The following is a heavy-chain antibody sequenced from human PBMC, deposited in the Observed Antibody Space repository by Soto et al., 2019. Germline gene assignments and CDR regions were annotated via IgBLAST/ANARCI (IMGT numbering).Heavy chain of an antibody. CDR1: GGSISSGGYY. Sequence: QVQLQESGPGLVKPSQTLSLTCTVSGGSISSGGYYWSWIRQHPGKGLEWIGYIYYSGSTYYNPSLKSRVNISVETSKNQFPLKLRSVTAADTAVYYCAREKYCSSNSCSGGADYWGQGTLVTVSS. CDR3: AREKYCSSNSCSGGADY. CDR2: IYYSGST. J-gene: IGHJ4*02. V-gene: IGHV4-31*03. D-gene: IGHD2-2*01.